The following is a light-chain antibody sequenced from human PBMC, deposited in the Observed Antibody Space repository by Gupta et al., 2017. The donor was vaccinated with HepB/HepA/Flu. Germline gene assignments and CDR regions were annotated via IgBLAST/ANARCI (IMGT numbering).Light chain of an antibody. CDR2: AAS. J-gene: IGKJ1*01. CDR3: HQYDTWPPWT. Sequence: EIVMTQSPATLSVSPGERATLSCRASQRVGRNVAWYQQKPGQAPRLLIYAASTTVAGTPARFSGSGYRTEFTLTISSLQPEDAAVYYCHQYDTWPPWTFGQGTKVEIK. CDR1: QRVGRN. V-gene: IGKV3-15*01.